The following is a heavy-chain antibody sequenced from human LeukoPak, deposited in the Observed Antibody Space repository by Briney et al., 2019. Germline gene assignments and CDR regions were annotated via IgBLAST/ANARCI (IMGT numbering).Heavy chain of an antibody. CDR2: IYYSGST. CDR1: GGSISSSSYY. V-gene: IGHV4-39*01. CDR3: ASYGGNEGAVPDY. D-gene: IGHD4-23*01. J-gene: IGHJ4*02. Sequence: SETLSLTCTVSGGSISSSSYYWGWIRQPSGKGLEWIGSIYYSGSTYYNPSLKSRVTISVDTSKNQFSLKLSSVTAADTAVYYCASYGGNEGAVPDYWGQGTLVTVSS.